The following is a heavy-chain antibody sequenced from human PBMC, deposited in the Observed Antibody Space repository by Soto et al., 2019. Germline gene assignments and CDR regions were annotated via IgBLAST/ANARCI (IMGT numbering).Heavy chain of an antibody. D-gene: IGHD4-17*01. CDR3: SLGGSLDDNGDYKIIDY. J-gene: IGHJ4*02. V-gene: IGHV4-34*01. Sequence: SETLSLTCAVYGGSFSGYYWSWIRQPPGKGLEWIGEINHSGSTNYNPSLKSRVTISVDTSKNQFSLKLSSVTAADTAEYYCSLGGSLDDNGDYKIIDYWGQGTLVTVSS. CDR2: INHSGST. CDR1: GGSFSGYY.